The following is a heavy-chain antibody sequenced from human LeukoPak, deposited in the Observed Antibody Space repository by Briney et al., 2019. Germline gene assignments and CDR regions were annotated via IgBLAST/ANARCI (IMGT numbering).Heavy chain of an antibody. J-gene: IGHJ6*03. CDR1: GFTFSSHW. D-gene: IGHD3-9*01. V-gene: IGHV3-74*01. CDR3: ARDGVLRHFDSYYYYIDV. CDR2: INSDGSST. Sequence: GGSLRLSCAASGFTFSSHWMHWVRQAPGKGLVWVSRINSDGSSTSYADSVKGRFTISRDNANNSLYLQMNSLRAEDTAVYYCARDGVLRHFDSYYYYIDVWGKGTTVTISS.